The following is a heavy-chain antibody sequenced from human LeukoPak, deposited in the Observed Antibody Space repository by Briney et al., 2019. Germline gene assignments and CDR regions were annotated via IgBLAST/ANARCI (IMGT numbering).Heavy chain of an antibody. CDR3: ARVDRHHFYMDV. CDR2: VMPLFNTP. V-gene: IGHV1-69*05. J-gene: IGHJ6*03. Sequence: SVKVSCKASGDTFNNYIITWVRQAPGQGLEWMGGVMPLFNTPNYAQKFQGRITIITDASTHTSYMELRSLRSEDTAVYSCARVDRHHFYMDVWGKGATVTVSS. D-gene: IGHD1-14*01. CDR1: GDTFNNYI.